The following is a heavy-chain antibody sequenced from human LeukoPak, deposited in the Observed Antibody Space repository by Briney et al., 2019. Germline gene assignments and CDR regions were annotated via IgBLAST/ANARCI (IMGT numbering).Heavy chain of an antibody. CDR3: ARTSYSSSSFPFDY. Sequence: PSETLSLTCTVSGGSISSYYWSWIRQPPGKGLEWIGYIYYSGSTNYNPSLKSRVTISVDTSKNQFSLKLCSVTAADTAVYYCARTSYSSSSFPFDYCGQGTLVTVSS. V-gene: IGHV4-59*01. CDR1: GGSISSYY. J-gene: IGHJ4*02. CDR2: IYYSGST. D-gene: IGHD6-6*01.